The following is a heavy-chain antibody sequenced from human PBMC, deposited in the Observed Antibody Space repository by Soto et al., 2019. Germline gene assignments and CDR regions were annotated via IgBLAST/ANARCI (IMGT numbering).Heavy chain of an antibody. CDR3: AREWIGVDTARVGYYYYGMDV. CDR2: IYTSGST. D-gene: IGHD5-18*01. CDR1: GGSISSYY. J-gene: IGHJ6*02. Sequence: SETLSLTCTVSGGSISSYYWSWIRQPAGKGLEWIGRIYTSGSTNYNPSLKSRVTMSVDTSKNQFSLKLSSVIAADTAVYYCAREWIGVDTARVGYYYYGMDVWGQGTTVTVSS. V-gene: IGHV4-4*07.